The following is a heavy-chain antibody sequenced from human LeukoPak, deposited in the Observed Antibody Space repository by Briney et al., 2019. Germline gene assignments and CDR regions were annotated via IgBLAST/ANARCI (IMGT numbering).Heavy chain of an antibody. D-gene: IGHD5-24*01. CDR2: ISSSSSYI. Sequence: SGGSLRLSCAASGFTFSSYSMNWVRQAPGKGLEWVSSISSSSSYICYADSVKGRFTISRDNAKNSLYLQMNSLRAEDTAVYYCAKSYNYGDYYYMDVWGKGTTVTVSS. V-gene: IGHV3-21*01. CDR1: GFTFSSYS. CDR3: AKSYNYGDYYYMDV. J-gene: IGHJ6*03.